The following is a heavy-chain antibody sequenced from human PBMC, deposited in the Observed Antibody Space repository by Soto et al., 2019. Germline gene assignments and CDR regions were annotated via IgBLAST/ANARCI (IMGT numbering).Heavy chain of an antibody. CDR2: ISYDGSNK. V-gene: IGHV3-30*18. D-gene: IGHD1-26*01. Sequence: GGSLRLSCAASGFTFSSYGMHWVRQAPGKGLEWVAVISYDGSNKYYADSVKGRFTISRDNSKNTLYLQMNSLRAEDTAVYYCAKDVGATPVYYYYGMDVWGQGTTVTVSS. CDR3: AKDVGATPVYYYYGMDV. J-gene: IGHJ6*02. CDR1: GFTFSSYG.